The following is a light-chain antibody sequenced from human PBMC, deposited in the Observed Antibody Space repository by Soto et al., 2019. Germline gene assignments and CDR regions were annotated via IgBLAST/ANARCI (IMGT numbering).Light chain of an antibody. V-gene: IGKV1-5*01. Sequence: DIQMTQSPSTLAASVGDRVTITCRASQSISSWLAWYQQKPGKAPKLLIYDASSLESGVPSRFSGSGSGTEFTLTISSLQPEDFATYYCQQLNSYPITFGQGTRLEIK. CDR2: DAS. J-gene: IGKJ5*01. CDR3: QQLNSYPIT. CDR1: QSISSW.